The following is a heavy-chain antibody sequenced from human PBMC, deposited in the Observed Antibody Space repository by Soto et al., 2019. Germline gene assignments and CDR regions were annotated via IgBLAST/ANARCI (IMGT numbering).Heavy chain of an antibody. CDR2: ISGSDDST. V-gene: IGHV3-23*01. D-gene: IGHD6-6*01. J-gene: IGHJ4*02. CDR1: GFTFSSYA. CDR3: AKRSSSSTFDY. Sequence: EVQLLESGGGLVQPGESLRLSCAASGFTFSSYAMSWVRQAPGKGLEWVSVISGSDDSTYYADSVKGRFTISRDNSQIALYLQTNSLRAADTAVYYCAKRSSSSTFDYWGQGTLVTVSS.